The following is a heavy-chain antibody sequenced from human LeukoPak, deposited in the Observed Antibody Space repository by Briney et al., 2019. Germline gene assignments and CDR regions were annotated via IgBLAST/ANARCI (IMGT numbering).Heavy chain of an antibody. D-gene: IGHD3-10*01. CDR2: ISYTGST. V-gene: IGHV4-59*01. CDR1: GGAISPYF. Sequence: SETLSLTCTVSGGAISPYFWSWMRQTPGKGLEWIGYISYTGSTNYNPALKSRVTISVDTSKNQFSLQLTSVTAADTAVYYCARDDYRGVTNFDPWGQGTLVTVSS. J-gene: IGHJ5*02. CDR3: ARDDYRGVTNFDP.